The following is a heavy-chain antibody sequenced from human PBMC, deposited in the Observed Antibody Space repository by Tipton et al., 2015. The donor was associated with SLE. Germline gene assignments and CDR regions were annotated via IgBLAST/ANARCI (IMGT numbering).Heavy chain of an antibody. CDR1: EGYISNAFY. V-gene: IGHV4-61*10. D-gene: IGHD5-12*01. CDR2: IFDSGTT. J-gene: IGHJ4*02. CDR3: ARAEYSAYDVPQFDL. Sequence: TLSLTCTVSEGYISNAFYWSWIRQPAGKGLEWIGYIFDSGTTNYNPSFESRVSMSVDTSKIQFSLRLNSVTAADTAIYYCARAEYSAYDVPQFDLWGQGALVTVSS.